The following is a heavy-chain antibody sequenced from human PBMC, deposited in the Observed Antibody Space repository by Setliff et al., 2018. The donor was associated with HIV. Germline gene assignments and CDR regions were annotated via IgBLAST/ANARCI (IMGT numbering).Heavy chain of an antibody. D-gene: IGHD2-21*01. CDR1: GYMFIAYG. J-gene: IGHJ2*01. CDR2: IIPIFGTA. V-gene: IGHV1-69*05. CDR3: ARERGVVIGSGNWYFDL. Sequence: ASVKVSCKTSGYMFIAYGMSWVRRAPGQGLEWMGGIIPIFGTANYAQKFQGRVTITTDKSTSTVYMELSSLRSEDTAVYYCARERGVVIGSGNWYFDLWGRGTLVTVSS.